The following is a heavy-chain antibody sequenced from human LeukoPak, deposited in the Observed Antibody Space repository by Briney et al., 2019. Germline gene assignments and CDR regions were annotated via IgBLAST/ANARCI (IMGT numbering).Heavy chain of an antibody. J-gene: IGHJ4*02. V-gene: IGHV4-59*02. Sequence: SETLSLTCLVSGGSVSGYYWSWVRQPPGKGLEWIGNIYYSGSTIYNPSLKSRVTISIDMSKNQFSLKLTSVTAADTAVYYCAREHDGSGLWGQGTLVTVSS. CDR2: IYYSGST. D-gene: IGHD3-22*01. CDR1: GGSVSGYY. CDR3: AREHDGSGL.